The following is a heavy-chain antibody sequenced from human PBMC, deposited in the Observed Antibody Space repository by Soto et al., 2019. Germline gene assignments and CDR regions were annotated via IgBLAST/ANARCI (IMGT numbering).Heavy chain of an antibody. V-gene: IGHV3-23*01. J-gene: IGHJ6*02. Sequence: GGSLRLSCAASGFTFSTYAMTWVRQAPGKGLEWVSLISNSGDGTYYADSVKGRFTISRDNSQRTLNLQMNSLRAEDTAVYYCAKNGDFWSWGMDVWGQGTTVTVSS. CDR3: AKNGDFWSWGMDV. CDR2: ISNSGDGT. D-gene: IGHD3-3*01. CDR1: GFTFSTYA.